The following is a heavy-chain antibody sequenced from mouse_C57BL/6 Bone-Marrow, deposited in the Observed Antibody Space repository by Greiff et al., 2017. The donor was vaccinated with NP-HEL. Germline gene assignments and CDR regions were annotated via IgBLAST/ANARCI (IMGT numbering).Heavy chain of an antibody. CDR2: IHPSDSDT. J-gene: IGHJ3*01. CDR3: AKPAYYSNLAWFAY. CDR1: GYTFTSYW. Sequence: QVQLKQPGAELVKPGASVKVSCKASGYTFTSYWMHWVKQRPGQGLEWIGRIHPSDSDTNYNQKFKGKATLTVDKSSSTAYMQLSSLTSEDSAVYYCAKPAYYSNLAWFAYWGQGTLVTVSA. D-gene: IGHD2-5*01. V-gene: IGHV1-74*01.